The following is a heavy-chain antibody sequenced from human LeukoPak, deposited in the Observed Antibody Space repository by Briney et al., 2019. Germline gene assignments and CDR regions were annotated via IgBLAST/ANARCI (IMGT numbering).Heavy chain of an antibody. V-gene: IGHV1-8*01. CDR2: MNPNSGNT. J-gene: IGHJ5*02. D-gene: IGHD2-2*01. Sequence: ASVKVSCKASGYTFTSYDINWVRQATGQGLEWMGWMNPNSGNTGYAQKFQGRVTMTRNTSTSTAYMELSSLRSEDTAVYYCARELSAALGDWFDPWGQGTLVTVSS. CDR1: GYTFTSYD. CDR3: ARELSAALGDWFDP.